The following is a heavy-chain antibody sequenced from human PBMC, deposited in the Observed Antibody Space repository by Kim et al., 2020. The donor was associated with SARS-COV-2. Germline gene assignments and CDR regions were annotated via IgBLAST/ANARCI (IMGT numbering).Heavy chain of an antibody. CDR2: ILYDGSSK. V-gene: IGHV3-30*02. J-gene: IGHJ4*02. CDR3: AKDMVGTTKATAFDS. Sequence: GGSLRLSCASSGFIFSNYGFHWVRQAPGRGLEWVAFILYDGSSKDYAASVKGRFSISRDNSKNILYLEMSNLRAEDTAVYYCAKDMVGTTKATAFDSWGQGYLVAVSS. D-gene: IGHD1-1*01. CDR1: GFIFSNYG.